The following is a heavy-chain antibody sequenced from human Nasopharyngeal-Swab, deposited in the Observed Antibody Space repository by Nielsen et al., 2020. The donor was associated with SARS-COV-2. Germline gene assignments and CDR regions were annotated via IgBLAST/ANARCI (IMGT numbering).Heavy chain of an antibody. Sequence: GESLKISCAASGFTFSNYAMSWVRQAPGKGLEWVSSIFGSGAITSYADSVKGRFTISRDNSKNTLYLQMDSLRAEDTAVYYCSTLPLGYCSGVSCLDAWGQGPLVTVSS. J-gene: IGHJ5*02. CDR2: IFGSGAIT. D-gene: IGHD2-15*01. V-gene: IGHV3-23*01. CDR1: GFTFSNYA. CDR3: STLPLGYCSGVSCLDA.